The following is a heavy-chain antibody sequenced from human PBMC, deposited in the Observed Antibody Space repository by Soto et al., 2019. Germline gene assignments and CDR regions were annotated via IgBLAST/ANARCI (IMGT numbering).Heavy chain of an antibody. CDR2: MNPNSGNT. CDR3: ARGTGYSSSWYRLYYYYGMDV. CDR1: GYTFTSYD. D-gene: IGHD6-13*01. V-gene: IGHV1-8*01. J-gene: IGHJ6*02. Sequence: GASVKVSCKASGYTFTSYDINWVRQATGQGLEWMGWMNPNSGNTGYAQKFQGRVTMTRNTSISTAYMELSSLRSEDTAVYYCARGTGYSSSWYRLYYYYGMDVWGQGTTVTVSS.